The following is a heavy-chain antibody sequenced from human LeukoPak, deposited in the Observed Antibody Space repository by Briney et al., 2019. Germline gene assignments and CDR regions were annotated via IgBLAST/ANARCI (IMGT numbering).Heavy chain of an antibody. Sequence: GGSLRLSCAASGFTFSSYAMSWVRQTPGKGLEWVSAISGSGGSTYYADSVKGRFTISRDNSKNTLYLQMNSLRAEDTAVYYCAKSLLWFGELLPNFDYWGQGTLVTVSS. J-gene: IGHJ4*02. CDR1: GFTFSSYA. CDR2: ISGSGGST. CDR3: AKSLLWFGELLPNFDY. V-gene: IGHV3-23*01. D-gene: IGHD3-10*01.